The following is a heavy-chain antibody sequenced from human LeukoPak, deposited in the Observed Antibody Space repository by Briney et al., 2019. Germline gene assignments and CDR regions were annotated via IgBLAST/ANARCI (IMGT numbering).Heavy chain of an antibody. Sequence: GGSLRLSCTASGFTFSDYYMSWIRQAPGKGLEWVSYISSSSSYTKYADSVKGRFTISRDNAKNSLYLQMDSLRVEDTAVYYCARGGVSRAAFDIWGQGTMVTVSS. CDR1: GFTFSDYY. CDR2: ISSSSSYT. J-gene: IGHJ3*02. CDR3: ARGGVSRAAFDI. V-gene: IGHV3-11*05.